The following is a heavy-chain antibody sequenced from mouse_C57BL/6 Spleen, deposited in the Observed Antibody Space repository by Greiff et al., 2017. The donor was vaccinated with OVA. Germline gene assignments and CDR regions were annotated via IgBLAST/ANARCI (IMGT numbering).Heavy chain of an antibody. D-gene: IGHD4-1*01. Sequence: QVQLKQPGAELVRPGTSVKLSCKASGYTFTSYWMHWVKQRPGQGLEWIGVIDPSDSYTNYNQKFKGKATLTVDTSSSTAYMQLSSLTSEDSAVYYCARSTGTFRYFDVWGTGTTVTVSS. CDR2: IDPSDSYT. CDR3: ARSTGTFRYFDV. CDR1: GYTFTSYW. J-gene: IGHJ1*03. V-gene: IGHV1-59*01.